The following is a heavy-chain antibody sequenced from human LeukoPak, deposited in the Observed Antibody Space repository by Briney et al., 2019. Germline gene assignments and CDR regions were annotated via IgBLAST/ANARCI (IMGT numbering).Heavy chain of an antibody. J-gene: IGHJ4*02. CDR1: GFTFSSYG. CDR2: ISYDGSNK. D-gene: IGHD2-2*01. V-gene: IGHV3-30*18. CDR3: AKDGRGFAYCSSTSCYFDY. Sequence: GRSLRLSCAASGFTFSSYGMHWVRQAPGKGLEWVAVISYDGSNKYYADSVKGRFTISRDNSKNTLYLQMNSLRAEDKAVYYCAKDGRGFAYCSSTSCYFDYWGQGTLVIVSS.